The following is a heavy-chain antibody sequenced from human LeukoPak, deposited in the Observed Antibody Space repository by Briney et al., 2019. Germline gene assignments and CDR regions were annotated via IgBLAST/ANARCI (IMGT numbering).Heavy chain of an antibody. V-gene: IGHV3-30*04. CDR3: ARAGYSTHRSYYYYMDV. D-gene: IGHD4-11*01. CDR2: ISYDGSNK. J-gene: IGHJ6*03. Sequence: PGGSLRLSCAASGFTFSSYAMHWVRQAPGKGLEWVAVISYDGSNKYYADSVKGRFTISRDNSKNTLYLQMNSLRAEDTAVYYCARAGYSTHRSYYYYMDVWGKGTTVTVSS. CDR1: GFTFSSYA.